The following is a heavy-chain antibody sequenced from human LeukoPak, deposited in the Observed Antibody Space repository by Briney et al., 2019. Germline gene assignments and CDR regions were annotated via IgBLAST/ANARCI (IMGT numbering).Heavy chain of an antibody. V-gene: IGHV4-31*03. CDR1: GAPISSGGYY. CDR2: IYYSGST. D-gene: IGHD3-22*01. J-gene: IGHJ4*02. CDR3: ARANTSGFYYDY. Sequence: SETLSLTCTVSGAPISSGGYYWSWIRQDPGKGLGWVGYIYYSGSTYYNPSLKSRVTISVDTSKNQFSLKLSSVTAADTAVYYCARANTSGFYYDYWGQGTLVTVSS.